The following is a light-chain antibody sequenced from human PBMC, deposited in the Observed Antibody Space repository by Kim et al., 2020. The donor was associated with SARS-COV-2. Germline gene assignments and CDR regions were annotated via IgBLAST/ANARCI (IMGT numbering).Light chain of an antibody. J-gene: IGKJ1*01. V-gene: IGKV3-15*01. CDR3: QQYKNWLGT. CDR2: GAS. Sequence: VSARERATLSFMASQSVSRNIAWYQHKPGQAPRLLIYGASPRATGIPARFSGSGSGTEFTLTISSLQSEDFAVYYCQQYKNWLGTFGQGTKVEIK. CDR1: QSVSRN.